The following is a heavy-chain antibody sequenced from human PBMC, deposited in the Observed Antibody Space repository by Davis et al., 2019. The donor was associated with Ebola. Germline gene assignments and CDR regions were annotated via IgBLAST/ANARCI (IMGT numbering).Heavy chain of an antibody. Sequence: GGSLRLSCAASGFTFSSYGMHWVRQAPGKGLEWVAVISYDGSNKYYADSVKGRFTISRDNSKNTLYLQMNSLRAEDTAVYYCAKDFFRGLLDYWGQGTLVTVSS. CDR3: AKDFFRGLLDY. D-gene: IGHD3-16*01. CDR1: GFTFSSYG. J-gene: IGHJ4*02. CDR2: ISYDGSNK. V-gene: IGHV3-30*18.